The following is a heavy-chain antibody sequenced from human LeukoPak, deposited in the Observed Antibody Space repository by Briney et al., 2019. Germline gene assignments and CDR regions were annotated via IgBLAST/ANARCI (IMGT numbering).Heavy chain of an antibody. CDR1: GFSFSNYV. CDR2: IWDDRITK. J-gene: IGHJ6*02. V-gene: IGHV3-33*01. CDR3: VSEPVGAAYGMDV. Sequence: GGSLRLSCAASGFSFSNYVMNWVRQAPGKGLEWVAVIWDDRITKFYADSVKGRFTISRDNSKDTLYLEMNSLRVEDTAVYYCVSEPVGAAYGMDVWGQGTTVTVSS. D-gene: IGHD3-16*01.